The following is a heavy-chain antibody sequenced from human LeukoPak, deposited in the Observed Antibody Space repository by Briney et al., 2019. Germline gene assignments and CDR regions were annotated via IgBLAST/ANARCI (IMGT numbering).Heavy chain of an antibody. CDR2: INHSGST. J-gene: IGHJ4*02. D-gene: IGHD3-22*01. CDR1: GGSFSGFY. Sequence: SETLSLTCAVYGGSFSGFYWSWIRQPPGKGLEWIGVINHSGSTNYNPSLKSRLTISVDTSNNHFSLMLSSVTAADTAVYYCARFTRVNDSSGYYDYWGQGTLVTVSS. V-gene: IGHV4-34*01. CDR3: ARFTRVNDSSGYYDY.